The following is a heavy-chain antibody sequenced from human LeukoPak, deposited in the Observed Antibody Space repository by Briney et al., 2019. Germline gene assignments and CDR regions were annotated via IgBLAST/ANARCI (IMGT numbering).Heavy chain of an antibody. V-gene: IGHV4-59*01. CDR2: IYYSGST. Sequence: SETLSLTCTVSGGSISSYYWSWIRQPPGKGLEWIGYIYYSGSTNYNPSLKSRVTISVDTSKNQFSLKLSSVTAADTAVYYCATGGATVYYFDYWGQGTLVTVSS. D-gene: IGHD4-17*01. CDR3: ATGGATVYYFDY. J-gene: IGHJ4*02. CDR1: GGSISSYY.